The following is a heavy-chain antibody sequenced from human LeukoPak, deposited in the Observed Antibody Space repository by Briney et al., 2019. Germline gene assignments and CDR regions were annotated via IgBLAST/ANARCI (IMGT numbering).Heavy chain of an antibody. CDR2: FSGSDA. D-gene: IGHD3-16*01. CDR3: AKDLIYEYVWGSYSGLDV. J-gene: IGHJ6*02. Sequence: GGSLRLSCAASGFSFSAHAMSWVRQTPGKGLEWVSGFSGSDAYYADSVKGRFTISRDNSRNTLELQMNSLRPEDTAVYYCAKDLIYEYVWGSYSGLDVWGRGTTVTVSS. V-gene: IGHV3-23*01. CDR1: GFSFSAHA.